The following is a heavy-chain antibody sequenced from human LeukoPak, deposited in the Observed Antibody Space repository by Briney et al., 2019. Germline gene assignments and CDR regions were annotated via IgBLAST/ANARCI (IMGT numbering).Heavy chain of an antibody. CDR2: INPNSGNT. CDR3: ARVRGDYGLFDY. CDR1: GYTFTGYY. D-gene: IGHD4-17*01. J-gene: IGHJ4*02. V-gene: IGHV1-8*03. Sequence: GASVKVSCKASGYTFTGYYMHWVRQAPGQGLEWMGWINPNSGNTGYAQKFQGRVTITRNTSISTAYMEVSSLRSEDTAAYYCARVRGDYGLFDYWGQGTLVTVSS.